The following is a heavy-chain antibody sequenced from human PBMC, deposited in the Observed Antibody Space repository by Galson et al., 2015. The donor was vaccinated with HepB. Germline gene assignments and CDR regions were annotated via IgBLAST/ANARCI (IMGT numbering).Heavy chain of an antibody. CDR1: GFIFSACG. Sequence: SLRLSCAASGFIFSACGMNWVRQAPGKGLEWVSYISSSSSTIYSADSVKGRFTISRDNAKNSLYLQMNSLRAEDTAVYYCARASYSSSWYYFDYWGQGTLVTVSS. D-gene: IGHD6-13*01. J-gene: IGHJ4*02. V-gene: IGHV3-48*01. CDR2: ISSSSSTI. CDR3: ARASYSSSWYYFDY.